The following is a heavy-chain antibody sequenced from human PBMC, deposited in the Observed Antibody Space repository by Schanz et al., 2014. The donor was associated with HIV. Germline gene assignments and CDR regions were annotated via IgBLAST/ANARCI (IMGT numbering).Heavy chain of an antibody. Sequence: QVQLVQSGAEVKKPGSSVKVSCKASGGTFSSYAISWVRQAPGQGLEWMGGLIPIFGKTNYAQKFQGRVTISADKSTTTAYMELSSLRSEDTAIYYCARSLGYSDNWLDFWGQGTLVTVSS. CDR1: GGTFSSYA. V-gene: IGHV1-69*06. CDR2: LIPIFGKT. CDR3: ARSLGYSDNWLDF. D-gene: IGHD7-27*01. J-gene: IGHJ5*01.